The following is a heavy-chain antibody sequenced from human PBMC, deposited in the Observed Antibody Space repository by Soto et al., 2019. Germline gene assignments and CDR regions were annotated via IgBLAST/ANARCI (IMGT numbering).Heavy chain of an antibody. J-gene: IGHJ4*02. D-gene: IGHD4-17*01. Sequence: GVSLRLSCVASGFSLSYHWMHWVRQVPGKGLVHVSRIRTDGGYTNYADFVEGRFTISRDNAKNTLYLQMNSLRDEDTAVYFCGRDHYGFNSIDQWGQGTLVTVSS. CDR1: GFSLSYHW. V-gene: IGHV3-74*01. CDR2: IRTDGGYT. CDR3: GRDHYGFNSIDQ.